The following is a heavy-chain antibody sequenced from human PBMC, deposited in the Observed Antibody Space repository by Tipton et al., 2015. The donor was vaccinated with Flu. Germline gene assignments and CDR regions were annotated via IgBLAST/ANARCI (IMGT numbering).Heavy chain of an antibody. CDR3: ARGSWAPFDF. Sequence: SLRLSCVTSGFIFTATGMSWVRQVPGRGLEWVAAMFRTDSPYYSDFVEGRFTMSRDESKNTVYLQMNSLSVDDTAMYFCARGSWAPFDFWGQGTLVTVSS. D-gene: IGHD1-26*01. J-gene: IGHJ4*02. CDR1: GFIFTATG. V-gene: IGHV3-23*05. CDR2: MFRTDSP.